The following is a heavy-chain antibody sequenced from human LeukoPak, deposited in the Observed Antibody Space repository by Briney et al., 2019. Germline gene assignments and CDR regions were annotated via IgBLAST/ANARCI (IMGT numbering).Heavy chain of an antibody. J-gene: IGHJ5*02. CDR3: ARDDRGYGGNSRNNWFDP. CDR2: INPSGGST. CDR1: GYTFTSYY. Sequence: ASVKVSCKASGYTFTSYYMHWVRQAPGQGLEWMGIINPSGGSTSYAQKFQGKVTMTRDTSTSTVYMELSSLRSEDTAVYYCARDDRGYGGNSRNNWFDPWGQGTLVTVSS. D-gene: IGHD4-23*01. V-gene: IGHV1-46*01.